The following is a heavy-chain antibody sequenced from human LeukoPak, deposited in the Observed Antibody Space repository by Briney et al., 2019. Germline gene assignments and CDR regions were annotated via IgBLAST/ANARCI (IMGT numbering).Heavy chain of an antibody. Sequence: SETLSLTCTVSGGSISSYYWSWIRQPPGKGLEWIGYIYYSGGTNYNPSLKSRVTISVDTSKNQFSLKLSSVTAADTAVYYCARDSSGCCSGGSCLQNWFDPWGQGTLVTVSS. CDR3: ARDSSGCCSGGSCLQNWFDP. J-gene: IGHJ5*02. V-gene: IGHV4-59*01. D-gene: IGHD2-15*01. CDR1: GGSISSYY. CDR2: IYYSGGT.